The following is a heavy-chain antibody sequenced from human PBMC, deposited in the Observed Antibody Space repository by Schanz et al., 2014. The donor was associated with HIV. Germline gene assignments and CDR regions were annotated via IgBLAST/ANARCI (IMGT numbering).Heavy chain of an antibody. CDR1: GYTFIGYY. CDR3: ARGARYGMDV. J-gene: IGHJ6*02. Sequence: QVQLVQSGAEVKNPGASVKVSCKASGYTFIGYYMHWVRQAPGQGLEWMGWINPDNAGRNYAQKFQGRVTMTRDTSISTAFMELSRLRSDDTAVYYCARGARYGMDVWGQGTTVTVSS. V-gene: IGHV1-2*02. CDR2: INPDNAGR.